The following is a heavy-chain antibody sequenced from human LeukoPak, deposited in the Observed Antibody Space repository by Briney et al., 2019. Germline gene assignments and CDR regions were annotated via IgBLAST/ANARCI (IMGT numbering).Heavy chain of an antibody. CDR2: VYYSGNT. CDR1: GDSISSSHYS. V-gene: IGHV4-39*01. J-gene: IGHJ3*02. Sequence: SETLSLTCTVSGDSISSSHYSWGWIRQPPGKGLDWVGSVYYSGNTYYNPSLKSRVTISVDTSKNQFSLNLTSVTAADTAVYCCARHPRGPKKMVSGIHPSGAFDIWGQGTMVTVSS. CDR3: ARHPRGPKKMVSGIHPSGAFDI. D-gene: IGHD2-21*02.